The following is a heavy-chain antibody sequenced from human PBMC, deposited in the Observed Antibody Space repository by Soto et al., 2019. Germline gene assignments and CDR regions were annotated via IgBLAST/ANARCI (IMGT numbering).Heavy chain of an antibody. D-gene: IGHD4-17*01. Sequence: QVQLVQSGAEVKKPGSSVRVSCKASGGTLNSYTISWVRHAPGQGLEWMGGIIPVFGTTDYAQRFQGRVTMTADQSTGTASLDLCSLSSEYTAICYCLISNSYGRGDFWGQGTLVTVSS. CDR2: IIPVFGTT. CDR1: GGTLNSYT. J-gene: IGHJ4*02. V-gene: IGHV1-69*01. CDR3: LISNSYGRGDF.